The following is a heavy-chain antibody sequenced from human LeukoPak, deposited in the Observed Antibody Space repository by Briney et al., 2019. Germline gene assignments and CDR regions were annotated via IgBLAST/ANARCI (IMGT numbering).Heavy chain of an antibody. J-gene: IGHJ4*02. CDR1: GFTFSSYS. Sequence: PGGSLRLSCAASGFTFSSYSMNWVRQAPGKGLEWIGEINHSGSTNYNPSLKSRVTISVDTSKNQFSLKLSSVTAADTAVYYCARLRRLLWFGELSPFDYWGQGTLVTVSS. CDR3: ARLRRLLWFGELSPFDY. D-gene: IGHD3-10*01. V-gene: IGHV4-34*01. CDR2: INHSGST.